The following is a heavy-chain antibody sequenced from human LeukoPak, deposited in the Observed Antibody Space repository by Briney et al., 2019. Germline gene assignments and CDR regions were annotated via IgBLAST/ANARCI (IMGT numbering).Heavy chain of an antibody. CDR3: ARVGDSSLYIDY. Sequence: GGSLRLSCAASGFTFSSYSMNWVRQAPGKGLEWVSSISSSSSYIYYADSVKGRFTISRDNAKNSLYLQMNSLRAEDTAVYYCARVGDSSLYIDYWGQGTLVTVSS. V-gene: IGHV3-21*01. D-gene: IGHD3-16*01. J-gene: IGHJ4*02. CDR1: GFTFSSYS. CDR2: ISSSSSYI.